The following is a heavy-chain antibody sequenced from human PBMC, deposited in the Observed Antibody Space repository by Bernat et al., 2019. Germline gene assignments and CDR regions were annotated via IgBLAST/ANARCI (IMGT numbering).Heavy chain of an antibody. CDR1: GGTFSSYA. CDR2: IIPIFGTA. J-gene: IGHJ4*02. CDR3: ATDLSPRRRNTRERVATITFFDY. V-gene: IGHV1-69*06. D-gene: IGHD5-12*01. Sequence: QMQLVQSGAEVKKPGSSVKVSCKASGGTFSSYAISWVRQAPGQGLEWMGGIIPIFGTANYAQKFQGRVTITADKSTSTAYMELSSLRSEDTAVYYCATDLSPRRRNTRERVATITFFDYWGQGTLVTVSS.